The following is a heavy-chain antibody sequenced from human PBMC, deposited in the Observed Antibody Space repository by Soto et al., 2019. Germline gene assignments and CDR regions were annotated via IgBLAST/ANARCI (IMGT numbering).Heavy chain of an antibody. V-gene: IGHV4-30-4*01. CDR1: GGPISSGDYY. J-gene: IGHJ5*02. Sequence: SETLSLTCTVSGGPISSGDYYWSWIRQPPGKGLEWIGYIYYSGSTYYNPSLKSRVTISVDTSKNQFSLKLSSVTAADTAVYYCARGAGQVPAGNWFDPWGQGTLVTVSS. D-gene: IGHD2-2*01. CDR2: IYYSGST. CDR3: ARGAGQVPAGNWFDP.